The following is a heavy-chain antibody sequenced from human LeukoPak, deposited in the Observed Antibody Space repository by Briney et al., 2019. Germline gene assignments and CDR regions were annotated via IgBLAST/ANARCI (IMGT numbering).Heavy chain of an antibody. D-gene: IGHD6-6*01. V-gene: IGHV3-7*01. CDR2: IHQHGSKE. CDR1: GFNFRAYW. Sequence: GGSLRLSCTTSGFNFRAYWMGWVRQAPGKGLEWVANIHQHGSKENYLDSVKGRFTISRDNAKSSIYLQMNSLRAEDTAVYYCAKTVAARPHWYYYYMDVWGKGTTVTVSS. J-gene: IGHJ6*03. CDR3: AKTVAARPHWYYYYMDV.